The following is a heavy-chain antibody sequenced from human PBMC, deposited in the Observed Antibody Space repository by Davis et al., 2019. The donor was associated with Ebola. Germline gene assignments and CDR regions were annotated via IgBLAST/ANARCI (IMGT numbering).Heavy chain of an antibody. Sequence: GESLKISCAASGFTFSSYAMSWVRQAPGMGLEWVSGISGSGDTTFYADSVKGRFTISRDNSKNTLYLQMNSLRAEDTAVYYCAKESLRYCSSTSCYEAFDIWGQGTMVTVSS. J-gene: IGHJ3*02. CDR2: ISGSGDTT. CDR1: GFTFSSYA. V-gene: IGHV3-23*01. D-gene: IGHD2-2*01. CDR3: AKESLRYCSSTSCYEAFDI.